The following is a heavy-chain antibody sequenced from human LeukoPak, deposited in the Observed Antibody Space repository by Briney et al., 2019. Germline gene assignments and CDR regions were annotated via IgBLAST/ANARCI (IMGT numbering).Heavy chain of an antibody. Sequence: PGGSLRLSCAASGFTSSSYGMHWVRQAPGKGLEWVAFIRYDGSNKYYANSVKGRFTISRDNSKNTLYLQMNSLRAEDTAVYYCAREDYYDSSGPRAAAAFDIWGQGTMVTVSS. D-gene: IGHD3-22*01. J-gene: IGHJ3*02. CDR1: GFTSSSYG. CDR2: IRYDGSNK. V-gene: IGHV3-30*02. CDR3: AREDYYDSSGPRAAAAFDI.